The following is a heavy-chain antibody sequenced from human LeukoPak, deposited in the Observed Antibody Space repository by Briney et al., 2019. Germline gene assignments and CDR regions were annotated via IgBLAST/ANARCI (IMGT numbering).Heavy chain of an antibody. CDR1: GFTFSSYG. CDR2: IRYDGSNK. V-gene: IGHV3-30*02. J-gene: IGHJ6*03. CDR3: AKDSPAALYYYYMDV. D-gene: IGHD2-2*01. Sequence: KAGGSLRLSCAASGFTFSSYGMHWVRQAPGKGLEWVAFIRYDGSNKYYADSVKGRVTISRDNSKNTLYLQMNSLRAEDTAVYYCAKDSPAALYYYYMDVWGKGTTVTVSS.